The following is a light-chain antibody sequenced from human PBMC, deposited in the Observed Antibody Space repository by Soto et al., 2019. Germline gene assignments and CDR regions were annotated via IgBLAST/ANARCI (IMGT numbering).Light chain of an antibody. CDR3: QQYGSSPT. Sequence: EIVLTQSPGTLSLSPGERATLSCRSSQSVSSNYLAWYQQKPDQAPRLVIYDVSGRATGIPDRFSRSGSGTDFTLTISSLEPDDFAVHYCQQYGSSPTFGQGTKVEIK. V-gene: IGKV3-20*01. CDR1: QSVSSNY. J-gene: IGKJ1*01. CDR2: DVS.